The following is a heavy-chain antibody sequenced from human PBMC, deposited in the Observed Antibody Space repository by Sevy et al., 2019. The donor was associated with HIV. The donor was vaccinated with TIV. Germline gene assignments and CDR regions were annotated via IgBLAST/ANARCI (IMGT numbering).Heavy chain of an antibody. CDR1: GFTFSNYW. V-gene: IGHV3-7*01. D-gene: IGHD1-7*01. CDR2: IKHDGRVT. Sequence: GGSLRLSCAASGFTFSNYWMNWVRHAPGKGLEWVANIKHDGRVTYYADSVKGRFTLSRDDIKNSLSLQMNSLRAEDTAVYYCARGGPLVDGTLIPWGMDVWGQGTTVTVSS. CDR3: ARGGPLVDGTLIPWGMDV. J-gene: IGHJ6*02.